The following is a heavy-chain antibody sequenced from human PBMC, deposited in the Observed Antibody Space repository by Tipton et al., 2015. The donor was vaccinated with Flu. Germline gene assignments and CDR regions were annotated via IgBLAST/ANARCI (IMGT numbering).Heavy chain of an antibody. CDR3: SISLNS. Sequence: SLRLSCAASGFTFSSYAMHWVRQAPGKGLEWVANINQGGSQRYYVDSVKGRFTISRDNAKRSLYLQLDSLRAEDTGVYYCSISLNSWGQGTLVTVSS. J-gene: IGHJ5*02. CDR1: GFTFSSYA. V-gene: IGHV3-7*01. CDR2: INQGGSQR.